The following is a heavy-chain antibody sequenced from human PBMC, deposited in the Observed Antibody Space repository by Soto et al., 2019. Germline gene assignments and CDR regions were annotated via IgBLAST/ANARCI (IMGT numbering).Heavy chain of an antibody. V-gene: IGHV3-23*01. CDR3: AKDEGTSSTVFDY. D-gene: IGHD4-4*01. CDR1: GFTFKAYA. CDR2: ITATNGNT. Sequence: VGSLRLSCVASGFTFKAYAMGWVRQAPGKGLEWVSSITATNGNTYYADSVRGRFTISRDNSRNSLFLQMNGLRPEDSALYYCAKDEGTSSTVFDYWGQGT. J-gene: IGHJ4*02.